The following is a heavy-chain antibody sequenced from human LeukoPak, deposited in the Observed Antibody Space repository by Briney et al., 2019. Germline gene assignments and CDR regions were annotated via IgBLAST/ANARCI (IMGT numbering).Heavy chain of an antibody. D-gene: IGHD5/OR15-5a*01. CDR1: GGSISSSNW. V-gene: IGHV4-4*02. CDR2: IHLGGGT. J-gene: IGHJ4*02. CDR3: ATASSKSLPN. Sequence: SETLSLTCAISGGSISSSNWWSWVRQPPKEGLEWIGEIHLGGGTHYNPSLKSRLTISIDKSKNQFSLTLTSVTAADTAVYYCATASSKSLPNWGQGALVTVSS.